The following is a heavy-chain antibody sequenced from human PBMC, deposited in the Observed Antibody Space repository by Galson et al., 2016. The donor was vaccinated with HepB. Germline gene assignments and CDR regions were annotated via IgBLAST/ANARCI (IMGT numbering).Heavy chain of an antibody. CDR2: ISYDVSYK. D-gene: IGHD1-1*01. Sequence: SLRLSCAASGFTFSSYAMHWVRQAPGKGLEWVAVISYDVSYKYYADSVKGRFTISRDNSKNTLYLQMNSLRAEDTAVYYCARTGTPNYYHYYGMDVWGQGTTVTVPS. V-gene: IGHV3-30-3*01. J-gene: IGHJ6*02. CDR3: ARTGTPNYYHYYGMDV. CDR1: GFTFSSYA.